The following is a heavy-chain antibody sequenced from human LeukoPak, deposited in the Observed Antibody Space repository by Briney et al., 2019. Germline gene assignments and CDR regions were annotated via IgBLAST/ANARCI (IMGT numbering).Heavy chain of an antibody. Sequence: ASVKVSCKASGYTFTGYYMHWVRQAPGQGLEWMGWINPNSGGTNYAQKFQGRVTMTRDTSISTAYMELSRLRSDDTAVYYCAREGIFGVALNVQYFQHWGQGTLVTVSS. V-gene: IGHV1-2*02. CDR2: INPNSGGT. D-gene: IGHD3-3*02. J-gene: IGHJ1*01. CDR3: AREGIFGVALNVQYFQH. CDR1: GYTFTGYY.